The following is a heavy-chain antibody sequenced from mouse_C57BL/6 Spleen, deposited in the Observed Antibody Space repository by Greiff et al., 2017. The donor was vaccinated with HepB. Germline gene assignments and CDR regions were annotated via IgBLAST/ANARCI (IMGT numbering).Heavy chain of an antibody. Sequence: DVHLVESGAELVRPGASVKLSCTASGFNIKDDYMHWVKQRPEQGLEWIGWIDPENGDTEYASKFQGKATITADTSSNTAYLQLSSLTSEDTAVYYCTTSRYDYDVDYAMDYWGQGTSVTVSS. CDR1: GFNIKDDY. V-gene: IGHV14-4*01. J-gene: IGHJ4*01. CDR2: IDPENGDT. CDR3: TTSRYDYDVDYAMDY. D-gene: IGHD2-4*01.